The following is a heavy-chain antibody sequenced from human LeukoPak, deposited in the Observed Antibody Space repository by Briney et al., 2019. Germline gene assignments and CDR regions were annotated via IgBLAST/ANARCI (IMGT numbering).Heavy chain of an antibody. Sequence: SDTLSLTCSVSGGAIISYYWSWIRQPAGKGPEWIGRIYPTGNTDYNPSLKTRVTMSTDLSKKQCSLRLRSVTAADTAVYYCARLKFYDSTGYSPGYYMDVWGKGTAVTVSS. V-gene: IGHV4-4*07. J-gene: IGHJ6*03. CDR2: IYPTGNT. CDR1: GGAIISYY. CDR3: ARLKFYDSTGYSPGYYMDV. D-gene: IGHD3-22*01.